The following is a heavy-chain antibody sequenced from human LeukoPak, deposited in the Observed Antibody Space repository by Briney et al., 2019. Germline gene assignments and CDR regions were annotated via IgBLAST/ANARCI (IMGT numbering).Heavy chain of an antibody. D-gene: IGHD3-10*01. CDR3: AGLRGIKLAY. CDR1: GGSVSSSSYY. CDR2: ISYSGST. V-gene: IGHV4-39*01. J-gene: IGHJ4*02. Sequence: SETLSLTCTVSGGSVSSSSYYWGWIRQSPGKGLEWIGSISYSGSTYYNPSLKSRVTVSVDTSKNQFSLKLSSVTAADTAVYYCAGLRGIKLAYWGQGTLVTASS.